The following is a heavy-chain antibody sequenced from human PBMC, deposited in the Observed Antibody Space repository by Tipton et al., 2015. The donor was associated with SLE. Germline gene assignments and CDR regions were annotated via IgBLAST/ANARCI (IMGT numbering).Heavy chain of an antibody. J-gene: IGHJ6*02. Sequence: TLSLTCTVSGGSISSYYWSWIRQPPGKGLEWIGYIYYSGSTNYNPSLKSRVTISVDTSKNQFSLKLSSVTAADTAVYYWARDYYYESSGYYYGMDVWGQGTTVTVTS. CDR3: ARDYYYESSGYYYGMDV. D-gene: IGHD3-22*01. V-gene: IGHV4-59*01. CDR1: GGSISSYY. CDR2: IYYSGST.